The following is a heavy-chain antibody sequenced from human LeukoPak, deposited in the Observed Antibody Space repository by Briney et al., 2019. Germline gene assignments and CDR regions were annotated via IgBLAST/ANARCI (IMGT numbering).Heavy chain of an antibody. D-gene: IGHD4/OR15-4a*01. CDR2: ISWNSGMI. J-gene: IGHJ4*02. CDR3: ARRAGAYSHPYDY. V-gene: IGHV3-9*01. Sequence: PGRSLRLSCAASGFTFDDYAMHWVRQAPGKGLEWVSGISWNSGMIGYADSVKGRFTISRDNAKNSLYLQMNSLRAEDTAFYYCARRAGAYSHPYDYWGQGTLVTVSS. CDR1: GFTFDDYA.